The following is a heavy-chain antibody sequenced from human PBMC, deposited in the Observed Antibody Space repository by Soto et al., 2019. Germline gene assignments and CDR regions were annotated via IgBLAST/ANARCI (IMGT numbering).Heavy chain of an antibody. Sequence: QLQLQESGPGLVKPSETLSLTCTVSGGSISSSSYYWGWIRQPPGKGLEWIGSIYYSGSTYYNPSLKSRVTISVDTSKNQFSLKLSSVTAADTAVYYCASPVQSLDGGYFDYWGQGTLVTVSS. CDR3: ASPVQSLDGGYFDY. V-gene: IGHV4-39*01. J-gene: IGHJ4*02. CDR2: IYYSGST. CDR1: GGSISSSSYY. D-gene: IGHD6-19*01.